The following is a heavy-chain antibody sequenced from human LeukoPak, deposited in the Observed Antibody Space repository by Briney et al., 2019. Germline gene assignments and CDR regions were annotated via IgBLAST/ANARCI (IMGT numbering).Heavy chain of an antibody. V-gene: IGHV3-23*01. CDR1: GFIFISYA. CDR3: AKGTTIFFEQNAFDF. Sequence: PGGSLRLSCSASGFIFISYAMSWVRQVPGKGLEWVAAITGTGSSTYYADSVKGRFTVSRGNSKNTLFLQMNSLRAEDTALYYCAKGTTIFFEQNAFDFWGQGTMVAVFS. J-gene: IGHJ3*01. D-gene: IGHD3-9*01. CDR2: ITGTGSST.